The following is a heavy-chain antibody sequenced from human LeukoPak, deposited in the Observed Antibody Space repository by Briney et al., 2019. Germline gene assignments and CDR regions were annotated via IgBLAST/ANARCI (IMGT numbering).Heavy chain of an antibody. J-gene: IGHJ4*02. Sequence: GGSLRLSCAASGFTFSSYSMNWVRQAPGKGLEWVSSISSSSSYIYYADSVKGRFTISRDNSKNTLYLQMNSLRAEDTAVYYCARYYGGNSACDYWGQGTLVTVSS. CDR2: ISSSSSYI. CDR3: ARYYGGNSACDY. CDR1: GFTFSSYS. V-gene: IGHV3-21*01. D-gene: IGHD4-23*01.